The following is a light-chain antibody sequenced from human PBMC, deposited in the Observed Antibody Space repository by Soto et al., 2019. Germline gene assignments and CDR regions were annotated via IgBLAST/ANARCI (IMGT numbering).Light chain of an antibody. CDR3: QQRKT. V-gene: IGKV3-20*01. CDR2: GAS. J-gene: IGKJ2*01. CDR1: QSVSSSY. Sequence: EIVLTQSPGTLSLSPGERATLSCRASQSVSSSYLAWYQQKPGQAPRLLIYGASSRATGIPDRFSGSGSGTDFTLTISRLEPEDFAVYYCQQRKTFGQGTMLEIK.